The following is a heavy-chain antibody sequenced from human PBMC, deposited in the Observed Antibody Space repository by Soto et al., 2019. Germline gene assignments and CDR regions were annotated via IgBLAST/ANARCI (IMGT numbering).Heavy chain of an antibody. CDR3: ARGGVYSSSWYVY. D-gene: IGHD6-13*01. CDR1: GASFSSYY. Sequence: QVQLQQWGAGLLKPSETLSLTCAVYGASFSSYYWSWIRQPPGKGLEWIGEINHSGNTKYNPSLKSRVTISIDTSKNHFSMKLTSVTAAATAVYYCARGGVYSSSWYVYWGQGSLLIVSS. V-gene: IGHV4-34*01. J-gene: IGHJ4*02. CDR2: INHSGNT.